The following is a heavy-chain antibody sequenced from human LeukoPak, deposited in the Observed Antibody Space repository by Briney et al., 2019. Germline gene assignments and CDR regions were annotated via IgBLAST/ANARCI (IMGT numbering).Heavy chain of an antibody. D-gene: IGHD5-18*01. CDR1: GFTFSNYA. V-gene: IGHV3-23*01. CDR3: AKDLGGYSYGRIDY. Sequence: GGSLRLSCAASGFTFSNYAMTWVRQAPGKGPEWVSTISGTGGKTYYADSVKGRLTNSRDNSKNTLYLQMYSLRAEDTAVYYCAKDLGGYSYGRIDYWGQGTLVTVSS. J-gene: IGHJ4*02. CDR2: ISGTGGKT.